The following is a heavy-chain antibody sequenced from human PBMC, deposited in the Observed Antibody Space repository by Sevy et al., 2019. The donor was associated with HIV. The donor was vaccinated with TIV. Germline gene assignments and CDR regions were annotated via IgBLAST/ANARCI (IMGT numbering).Heavy chain of an antibody. J-gene: IGHJ4*02. Sequence: GGSLRLSCVASGXXFNKYSMSWVRQAPGKGLERVSTLSFGCGQINYADSVKGRFTISRDDSKNTLYLQMNSLRAEDTAVYYCAREGCTXPXDXWGQGTLVTVSS. D-gene: IGHD2-8*01. V-gene: IGHV3-23*01. CDR3: AREGCTXPXDX. CDR2: LSFGCGQI. CDR1: GXXFNKYS.